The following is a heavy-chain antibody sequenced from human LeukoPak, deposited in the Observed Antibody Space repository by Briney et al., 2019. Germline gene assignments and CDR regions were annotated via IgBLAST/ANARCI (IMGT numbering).Heavy chain of an antibody. D-gene: IGHD2-2*02. Sequence: GGSLRLSCGASGSTFRTYSMNWVRQAPGKGLEWVSSISSSSGYIYYADSVKGRFTISRDNAKNSLYLQMNSLRAEDTAVYYCARDPFYCSSTSCYIDYWGQGTLVTVSS. CDR1: GSTFRTYS. J-gene: IGHJ4*02. CDR3: ARDPFYCSSTSCYIDY. V-gene: IGHV3-21*04. CDR2: ISSSSGYI.